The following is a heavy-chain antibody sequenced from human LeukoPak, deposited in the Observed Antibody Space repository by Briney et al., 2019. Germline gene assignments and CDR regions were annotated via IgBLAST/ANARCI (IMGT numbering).Heavy chain of an antibody. CDR2: FSSDGKST. CDR1: GFTFSTFN. CDR3: AKSYYYHSGSFDY. J-gene: IGHJ4*02. Sequence: GGSLRLSCAASGFTFSTFNLHWVRQAPGKGLEWVAVFSSDGKSTYYAENVQGRFTISRDNSKNTLSLQMNSLRAEDTAVYYCAKSYYYHSGSFDYLGQGALVTVSS. V-gene: IGHV3-30*18. D-gene: IGHD3-10*01.